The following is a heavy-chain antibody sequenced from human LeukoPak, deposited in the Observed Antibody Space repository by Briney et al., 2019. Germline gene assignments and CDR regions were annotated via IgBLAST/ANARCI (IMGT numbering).Heavy chain of an antibody. CDR3: AKDLRSVY. D-gene: IGHD4-17*01. V-gene: IGHV3-30*18. CDR1: GFTFSTYG. Sequence: GRSLILSCAASGFTFSTYGMHWVRQAPGKGLEWVAFISYDGSNKYYADSVKGRFTISRDNSKNTLYLQMNSLRAEDTAVYYCAKDLRSVYWGQGTLVTVSS. CDR2: ISYDGSNK. J-gene: IGHJ4*02.